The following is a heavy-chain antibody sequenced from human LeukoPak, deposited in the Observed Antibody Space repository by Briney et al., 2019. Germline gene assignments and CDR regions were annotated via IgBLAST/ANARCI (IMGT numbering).Heavy chain of an antibody. Sequence: SETLSLTCTVSGGSISSSSYYWGWIRQPPGKGLEWIGSIYCSGSTYYNPSLKSRVTISVDTSKNQFSLKLSSVTAADTAVYYCARNRDGYNSFDYWGQGTLVTVSS. CDR1: GGSISSSSYY. CDR2: IYCSGST. J-gene: IGHJ4*02. CDR3: ARNRDGYNSFDY. V-gene: IGHV4-39*07. D-gene: IGHD5-24*01.